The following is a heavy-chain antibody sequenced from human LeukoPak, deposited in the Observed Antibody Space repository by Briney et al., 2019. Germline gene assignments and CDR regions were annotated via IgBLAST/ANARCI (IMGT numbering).Heavy chain of an antibody. D-gene: IGHD4-17*01. CDR2: ISAYNGNT. Sequence: ASVKVSCKASGYTFTSYGISWVRQAPGQGLEWMGWISAYNGNTNYAQKLQGRVTMTTDTSTSTAYMELRSLRSDDTAVYYCARDSVDDYGDYDAFDIWGQGTMVTVSS. V-gene: IGHV1-18*01. CDR1: GYTFTSYG. J-gene: IGHJ3*02. CDR3: ARDSVDDYGDYDAFDI.